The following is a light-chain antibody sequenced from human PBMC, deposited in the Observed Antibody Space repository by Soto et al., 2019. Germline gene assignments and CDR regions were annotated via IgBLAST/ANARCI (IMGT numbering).Light chain of an antibody. J-gene: IGLJ1*01. CDR1: SSDVGGYNY. CDR2: DVN. V-gene: IGLV2-14*01. CDR3: SSYTSSITYV. Sequence: QSVLTQPASVSGSPGQAMTSSCTGASSDVGGYNYVSWYQQRPDEAPKLMIYDVNNRPSGVSNRFSGSKSGNTASLTISGLQAEDEADYYCSSYTSSITYVFGTGTKVTVL.